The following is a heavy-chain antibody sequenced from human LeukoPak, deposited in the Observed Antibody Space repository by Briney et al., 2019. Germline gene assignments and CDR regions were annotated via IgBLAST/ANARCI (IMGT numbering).Heavy chain of an antibody. V-gene: IGHV3-53*05. Sequence: GGSLRLSCAASGFTVSSNYMSWVRQAPGKGLEWVSVIYSGGSTYYADSVKGRFTISRDKSKNTLYLQMNSLRAEDTAVYYCARTLVVVMYYGMDVWDQGTTVTVSS. D-gene: IGHD3-22*01. CDR3: ARTLVVVMYYGMDV. CDR1: GFTVSSNY. J-gene: IGHJ6*02. CDR2: IYSGGST.